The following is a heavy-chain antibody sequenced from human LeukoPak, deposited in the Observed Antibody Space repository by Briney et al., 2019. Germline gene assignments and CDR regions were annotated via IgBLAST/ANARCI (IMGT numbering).Heavy chain of an antibody. CDR3: ARLPVIVGAWSPIDS. V-gene: IGHV1-2*02. CDR1: GYTFNRYY. J-gene: IGHJ4*02. Sequence: GASVTVSCMDSGYTFNRYYFQWVRQAPGPGLEGMGWIDPDSGSTNYGQKFQGRVAMTGDTSIRTVYMELNRLTSDDTAFYYCARLPVIVGAWSPIDSWGQGTLVTVSS. CDR2: IDPDSGST. D-gene: IGHD1-26*01.